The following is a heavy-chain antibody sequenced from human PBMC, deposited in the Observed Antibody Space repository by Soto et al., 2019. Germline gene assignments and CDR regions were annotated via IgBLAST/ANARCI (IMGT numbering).Heavy chain of an antibody. CDR1: GFTFSSYS. V-gene: IGHV3-21*01. J-gene: IGHJ6*02. D-gene: IGHD6-19*01. CDR3: ARYRQWLPLGYYYYGMDV. CDR2: ISSSSSHI. Sequence: EVQLVESGGGLVKPGGSLRLSCAASGFTFSSYSMNWVRQAPGKGLEWVSSISSSSSHIYYADSVKGRFTISRDNAKNSLHLQMNSLRAEDTAVYYSARYRQWLPLGYYYYGMDVWGQGTTVTVSS.